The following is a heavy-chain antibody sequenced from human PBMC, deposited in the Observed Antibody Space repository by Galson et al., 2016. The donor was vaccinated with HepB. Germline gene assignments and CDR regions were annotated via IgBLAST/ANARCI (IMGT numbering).Heavy chain of an antibody. CDR1: GYTFTSYA. D-gene: IGHD6-13*01. CDR3: ARSVMHSSSWTDHYYYYGMDV. Sequence: SVKVSCKASGYTFTSYAMHWVRQAPGQRLEWMGCIHAGNGNTKYSQKFQGRVTITRDTSASTAYMELSSLRSEDTAVYYCARSVMHSSSWTDHYYYYGMDVWGQGTTVTVSS. J-gene: IGHJ6*02. V-gene: IGHV1-3*01. CDR2: IHAGNGNT.